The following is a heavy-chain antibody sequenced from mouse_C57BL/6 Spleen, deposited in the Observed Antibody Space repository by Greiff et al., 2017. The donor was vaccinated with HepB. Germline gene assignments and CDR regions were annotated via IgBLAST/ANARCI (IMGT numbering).Heavy chain of an antibody. V-gene: IGHV1-15*01. J-gene: IGHJ3*01. CDR1: GYTFTDYE. D-gene: IGHD2-3*01. CDR3: TRGFDGYGAY. Sequence: VKVVESGAELVRPGASVTLSCKASGYTFTDYEMHWVKQTPVHGLEWIGAIDPETGGTAYNQKFKGKAILTADKSSSTAYMELRSLTSEDSAVYYCTRGFDGYGAYWGQGTLVTVSA. CDR2: IDPETGGT.